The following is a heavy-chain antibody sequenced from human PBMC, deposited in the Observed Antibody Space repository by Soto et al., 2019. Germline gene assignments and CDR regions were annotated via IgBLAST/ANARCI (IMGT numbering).Heavy chain of an antibody. D-gene: IGHD4-17*01. CDR3: AREERRTTVTKGAFDI. V-gene: IGHV4-34*01. J-gene: IGHJ3*02. Sequence: PSETMSLTNAFYGWSIGCYYLILLRPPPGKGLEWIGEINHSGSTNYNPSLKSRVTISVDTSKNQFSLKLSSVTAADTAVYYCAREERRTTVTKGAFDIWGQGTMVTVSS. CDR2: INHSGST. CDR1: GWSIGCYY.